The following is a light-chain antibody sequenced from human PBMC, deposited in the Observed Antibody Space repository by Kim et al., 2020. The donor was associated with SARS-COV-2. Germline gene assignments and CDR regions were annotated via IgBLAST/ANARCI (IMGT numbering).Light chain of an antibody. CDR2: AAS. CDR3: QQYNNWPSYT. CDR1: QSVTSK. Sequence: EIVMTQSPATLSVSPGETATLSCRASQSVTSKLAWYQQKGGQAPRLLIYAASTRATGIPARFSGSGSGTEFTLPISSLQSEDFAVYYCQQYNNWPSYTFGQGTKLEI. J-gene: IGKJ2*01. V-gene: IGKV3-15*01.